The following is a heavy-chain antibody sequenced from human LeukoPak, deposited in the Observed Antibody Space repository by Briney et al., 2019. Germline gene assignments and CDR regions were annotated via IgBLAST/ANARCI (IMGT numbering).Heavy chain of an antibody. D-gene: IGHD3-3*01. CDR2: IGTAGDT. CDR3: AREGSWNGFFNWFDL. Sequence: GGSLRLSCAASGFTFSSYDMHWVRQATGKGLEWVSAIGTAGDTYYPGSVKGRFTISRENAKNSLYLQMNSLRAADTAVYYCAREGSWNGFFNWFDLWGQGILVTVSS. J-gene: IGHJ5*02. CDR1: GFTFSSYD. V-gene: IGHV3-13*01.